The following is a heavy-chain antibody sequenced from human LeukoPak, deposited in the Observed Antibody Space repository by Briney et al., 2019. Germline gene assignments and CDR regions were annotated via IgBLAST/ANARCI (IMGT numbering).Heavy chain of an antibody. CDR3: ARSGLEWLLPDY. V-gene: IGHV4-59*12. Sequence: SETLSLTCTVSGGSISSYYWSWIRQPPGKGLEWIGYIYDSGSTNYNSSLKSRVTISVDTSKNQFSLKLSSVTAADTAVYYCARSGLEWLLPDYWGQGTLVTVSS. D-gene: IGHD3-3*01. CDR2: IYDSGST. CDR1: GGSISSYY. J-gene: IGHJ4*02.